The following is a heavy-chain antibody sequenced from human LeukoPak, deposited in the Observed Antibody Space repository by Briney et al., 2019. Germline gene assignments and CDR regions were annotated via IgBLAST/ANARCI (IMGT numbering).Heavy chain of an antibody. D-gene: IGHD2-21*02. CDR2: INPNSGGT. V-gene: IGHV1-2*02. Sequence: ASVKVSCKASGYTFTGYYMHWVRQAPGQGLEWMGWINPNSGGTNYVQKFQGRVTMTRDTSISTAYMELSRLRSDDTAVYYCALLVTATTPLDYWGQGTLVTVSS. CDR3: ALLVTATTPLDY. CDR1: GYTFTGYY. J-gene: IGHJ4*02.